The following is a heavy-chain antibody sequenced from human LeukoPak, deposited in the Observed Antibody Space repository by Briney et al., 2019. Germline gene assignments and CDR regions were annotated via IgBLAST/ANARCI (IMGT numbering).Heavy chain of an antibody. J-gene: IGHJ3*02. CDR2: ISGSGGST. CDR1: GFTFSSYA. CDR3: AKDRGNIPYLLGENDAFDI. V-gene: IGHV3-23*01. D-gene: IGHD3-10*01. Sequence: PGGSLRLSCAASGFTFSSYAMSWVRQAPGKGLEWVSAISGSGGSTYYADSVKGRFTISRDNSKNTLYLQMNSLRAEDTAVYYCAKDRGNIPYLLGENDAFDIWGQGTMVTVSS.